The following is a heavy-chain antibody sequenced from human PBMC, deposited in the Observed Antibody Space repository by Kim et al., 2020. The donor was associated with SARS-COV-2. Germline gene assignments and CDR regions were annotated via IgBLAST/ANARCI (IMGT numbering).Heavy chain of an antibody. V-gene: IGHV3-7*01. Sequence: GGSRRLSCSASGFTFSSSWMTWVRQAPGKGLEWVGNINRDGSGQNYVGSLRGRFTISRDNTRNSLYLQMESLRAEDTAVYYCTTKNYWGQGTLVTVSS. CDR1: GFTFSSSW. CDR2: INRDGSGQ. J-gene: IGHJ4*02. CDR3: TTKNY.